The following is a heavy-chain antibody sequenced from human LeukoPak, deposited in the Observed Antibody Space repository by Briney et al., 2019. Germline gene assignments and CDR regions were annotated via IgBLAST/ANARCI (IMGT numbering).Heavy chain of an antibody. CDR2: INHSGST. D-gene: IGHD3-10*01. V-gene: IGHV4-34*01. J-gene: IGHJ4*02. CDR3: ATASYFGSGSYGYFDY. Sequence: SETLSLTCAVYGGSFSGYYWSWIRQPPGKGLEWIGEINHSGSTNYNPSLKSRVTISVDTSKNQFSLRLSSVTAADTAVYYCATASYFGSGSYGYFDYWGQGTLVTVSS. CDR1: GGSFSGYY.